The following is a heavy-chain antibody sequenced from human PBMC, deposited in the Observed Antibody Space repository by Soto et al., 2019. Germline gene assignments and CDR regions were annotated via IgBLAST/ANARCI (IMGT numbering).Heavy chain of an antibody. Sequence: ASVKVSCKASGYTFTSYAMHWVRQAPGQRLEWMGWINAGNGNTKYSQKFQGRVTITRDTSASTAYMELSSLRSEDTAVYYCARVGFLELELDYYYMDVWGKGTTVTVSS. J-gene: IGHJ6*03. CDR3: ARVGFLELELDYYYMDV. CDR2: INAGNGNT. V-gene: IGHV1-3*01. CDR1: GYTFTSYA. D-gene: IGHD1-7*01.